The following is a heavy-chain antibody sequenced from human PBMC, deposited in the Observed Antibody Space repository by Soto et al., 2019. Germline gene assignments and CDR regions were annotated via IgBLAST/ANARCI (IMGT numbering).Heavy chain of an antibody. Sequence: QVHLVQSGAEVKKPGTSVKVSCKTSGYTFSDYYIHWVRQAPGQGLEWMGRINCDSGGTTYSQKFQGRVTMTRDTSVTTVYMDLSRLTSNDTAVYHCTRDLVGYDAFDVWGRGTLVAVSP. CDR1: GYTFSDYY. D-gene: IGHD5-12*01. CDR2: INCDSGGT. J-gene: IGHJ3*01. V-gene: IGHV1-2*02. CDR3: TRDLVGYDAFDV.